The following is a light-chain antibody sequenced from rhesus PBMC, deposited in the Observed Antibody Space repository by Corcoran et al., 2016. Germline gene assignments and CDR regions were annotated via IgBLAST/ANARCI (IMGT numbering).Light chain of an antibody. CDR2: EAS. CDR3: QHYYSTPYS. J-gene: IGKJ2*01. CDR1: QGITND. V-gene: IGKV1-25*01. Sequence: DIQMTQSPSSLSASVGDRVTLTCRASQGITNDLAWYQQKPGETPKLLISEASSLQSGIPSRFSGSGSGTDFTLTISSLQPEDFATYYCQHYYSTPYSFGQGTKVEIK.